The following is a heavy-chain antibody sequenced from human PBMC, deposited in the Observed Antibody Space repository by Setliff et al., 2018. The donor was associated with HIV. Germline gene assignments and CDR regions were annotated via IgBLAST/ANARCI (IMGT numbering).Heavy chain of an antibody. D-gene: IGHD1-26*01. CDR3: ARVSILGALRYFDY. V-gene: IGHV4-30-4*08. CDR1: GGSISSGDYY. Sequence: PSETLSLTCTVSGGSISSGDYYWSWIRQPPGKGLEWIGYIYYSGSSYYNPSLKSRVSISVDTSKNQFSLRLTSVTAADTAVYYCARVSILGALRYFDYWGQGTLVTVSS. CDR2: IYYSGSS. J-gene: IGHJ4*02.